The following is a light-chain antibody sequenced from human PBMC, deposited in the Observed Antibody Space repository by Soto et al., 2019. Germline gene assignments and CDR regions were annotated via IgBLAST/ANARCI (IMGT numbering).Light chain of an antibody. Sequence: EIVLTQSPGTLSLSPGERATLSCRASQSVSSSYLAWYQQKPGQAPRLLIYGASSRATGIPDRFSGSGSGTAFTLNISRLETEDFAVYYCQQYGSSRWTFGQGTKVEIK. V-gene: IGKV3-20*01. J-gene: IGKJ1*01. CDR1: QSVSSSY. CDR3: QQYGSSRWT. CDR2: GAS.